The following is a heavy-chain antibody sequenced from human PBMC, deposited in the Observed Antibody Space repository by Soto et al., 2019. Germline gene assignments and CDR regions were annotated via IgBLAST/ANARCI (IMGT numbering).Heavy chain of an antibody. Sequence: QVQLQESGPGLVKPSQSLSLTCTVSGGSISSGDYYWSWIRQPPGMGLEWIGYIYYSGSTYYNPSIKSRVTISVDTSKNQFSLKLCSVTVADTAVYYCARQYYYDSSGSNWFDPWGQGTLVTVSS. CDR2: IYYSGST. CDR1: GGSISSGDYY. D-gene: IGHD3-22*01. CDR3: ARQYYYDSSGSNWFDP. V-gene: IGHV4-30-4*01. J-gene: IGHJ5*02.